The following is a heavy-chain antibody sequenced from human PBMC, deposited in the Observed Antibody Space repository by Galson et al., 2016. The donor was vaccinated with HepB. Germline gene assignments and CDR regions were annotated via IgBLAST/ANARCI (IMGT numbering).Heavy chain of an antibody. D-gene: IGHD5-12*01. J-gene: IGHJ4*02. Sequence: SVKVSCKASGGAYRSYAVTWVRQAPGQGLEWMGGIIPIFGTPNYAQKIQGRVAITAGDSTNIVYMELSSLKSEDTAVYYCVSLDIVAAPRWGQGTLVTVSS. CDR1: GGAYRSYA. V-gene: IGHV1-69*13. CDR3: VSLDIVAAPR. CDR2: IIPIFGTP.